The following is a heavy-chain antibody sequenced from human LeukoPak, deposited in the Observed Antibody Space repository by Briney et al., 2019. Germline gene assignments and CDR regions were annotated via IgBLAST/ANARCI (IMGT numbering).Heavy chain of an antibody. CDR1: GYTFTGYY. J-gene: IGHJ4*02. D-gene: IGHD3-9*01. CDR2: INPNSGGT. V-gene: IGHV1-2*02. Sequence: ASVKVSCKASGYTFTGYYMHWVRQAPGQGLEWMGWINPNSGGTNYAQKFQGRVTMTRDTSISTAYMELSRLRSDDTAVYYCARDRYDILTGYYSFEYWGQGTLVTVSS. CDR3: ARDRYDILTGYYSFEY.